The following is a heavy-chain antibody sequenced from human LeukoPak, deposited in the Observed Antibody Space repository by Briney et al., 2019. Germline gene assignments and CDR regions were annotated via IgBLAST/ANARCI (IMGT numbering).Heavy chain of an antibody. CDR2: IHYSGST. J-gene: IGHJ4*02. D-gene: IGHD1-1*01. Sequence: SETLSLTCSVSGGSISSYYWTWIRQFPGQGLEWIGYIHYSGSTNHSPSLRSRVTMSVDTSRNRFSLKLSSVTAADTAVYFCVRVGGTGHFDDWGQGTLVTVSS. V-gene: IGHV4-59*01. CDR3: VRVGGTGHFDD. CDR1: GGSISSYY.